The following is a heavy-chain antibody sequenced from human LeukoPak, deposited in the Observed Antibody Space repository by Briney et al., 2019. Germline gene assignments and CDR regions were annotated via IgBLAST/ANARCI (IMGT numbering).Heavy chain of an antibody. Sequence: SETLSLTCAVYGGSFSGYYWSWLRQPPGKGLEWIGEINHSGSTNYNPSLKSRVTISLDTSKNQFSLKLSSVTAADTAVYYCARGTIVAAGPRGFYFDYWGQGTLVTVSS. CDR1: GGSFSGYY. V-gene: IGHV4-34*01. J-gene: IGHJ4*02. CDR3: ARGTIVAAGPRGFYFDY. D-gene: IGHD6-13*01. CDR2: INHSGST.